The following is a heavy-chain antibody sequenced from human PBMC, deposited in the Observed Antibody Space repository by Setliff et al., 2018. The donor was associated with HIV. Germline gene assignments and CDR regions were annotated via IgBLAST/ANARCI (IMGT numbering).Heavy chain of an antibody. D-gene: IGHD3-16*01. V-gene: IGHV1-2*02. J-gene: IGHJ4*02. Sequence: ASVKVSCKTSGYIFIRYYIFWVRQAPGQGLEWMGNINPHTGVTKYAEKFQGRVTMTRDTSINTIYMELSRLRSDDTAVYYCARDRTAGYHYDYGYWGQGTLVTVSS. CDR1: GYIFIRYY. CDR2: INPHTGVT. CDR3: ARDRTAGYHYDYGY.